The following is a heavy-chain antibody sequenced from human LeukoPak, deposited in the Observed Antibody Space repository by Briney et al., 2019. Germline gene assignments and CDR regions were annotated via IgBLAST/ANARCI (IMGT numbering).Heavy chain of an antibody. V-gene: IGHV4-38-2*02. CDR3: ARGNGDYRYGMDV. Sequence: SETLSLTCTVSGYSISSGYYWGWIRQPPGKGLEWIGSISHSGSTYYIPSLKSRVTISVDTSENQFSLKLSSVTAADTAVYYCARGNGDYRYGMDVWGQGTTVTVSS. CDR2: ISHSGST. D-gene: IGHD4-17*01. J-gene: IGHJ6*02. CDR1: GYSISSGYY.